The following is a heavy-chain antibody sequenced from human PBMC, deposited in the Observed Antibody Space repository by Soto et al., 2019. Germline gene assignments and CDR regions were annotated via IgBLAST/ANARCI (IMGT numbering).Heavy chain of an antibody. J-gene: IGHJ5*02. V-gene: IGHV2-5*02. Sequence: SGPTLVNPTQTLTLTCTFSGFSLSXXGVGVGWIRQPPGKALEWLALIYWDDDKRYSPSLKSRLTITKDTSKNQVVLTMTDMDPVDTATYYCAHRRSTYYYDSTFDPWGQGTLVTVSS. CDR3: AHRRSTYYYDSTFDP. CDR1: GFSLSXXGVG. D-gene: IGHD3-22*01. CDR2: IYWDDDK.